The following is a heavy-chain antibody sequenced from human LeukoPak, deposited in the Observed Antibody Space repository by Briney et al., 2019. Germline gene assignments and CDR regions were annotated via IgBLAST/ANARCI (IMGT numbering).Heavy chain of an antibody. J-gene: IGHJ4*02. CDR3: TRNSPGLGY. CDR2: ISSSGTKI. Sequence: PGGSLRLSCAASGFTFSNFDMVWVRQAQGKGLEWVSYISSSGTKISYADSVRGRFTISRDNAKSSVYLQMNSLRDEDTAVYYCTRNSPGLGYWGQGTLVTVSS. V-gene: IGHV3-48*03. CDR1: GFTFSNFD. D-gene: IGHD1-14*01.